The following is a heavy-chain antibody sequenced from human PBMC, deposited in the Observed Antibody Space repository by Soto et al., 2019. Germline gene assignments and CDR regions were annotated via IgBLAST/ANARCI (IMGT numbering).Heavy chain of an antibody. J-gene: IGHJ6*02. CDR2: ISSNGSNT. D-gene: IGHD5-12*01. V-gene: IGHV3-30*03. CDR3: AASGRGYNSGVHHAYYGMNI. CDR1: GITLSNYG. Sequence: GESLRLSXAASGITLSNYGIHWVRQAPGKGLEWLAVISSNGSNTFYADSVKGRLTISRDNSKSTLYLQMDSLRTEATAVYFCAASGRGYNSGVHHAYYGMNIWGQGTRVTSP.